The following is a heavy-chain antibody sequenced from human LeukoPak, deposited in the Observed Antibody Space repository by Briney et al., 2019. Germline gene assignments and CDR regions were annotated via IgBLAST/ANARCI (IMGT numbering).Heavy chain of an antibody. CDR2: ISSNGGST. D-gene: IGHD1-26*01. J-gene: IGHJ4*02. Sequence: GGSLRLSCAASGFTFSSYAMHWVRQAPGKGLEYVSAISSNGGSTYYANSVKGRFTISRDNSKNTLYLQMGSLRAEDMAVYYCARLDVGASDCWGQGTLVTVSS. CDR1: GFTFSSYA. CDR3: ARLDVGASDC. V-gene: IGHV3-64*01.